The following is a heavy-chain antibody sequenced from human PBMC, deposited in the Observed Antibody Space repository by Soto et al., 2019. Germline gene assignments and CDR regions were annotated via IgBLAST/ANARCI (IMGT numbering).Heavy chain of an antibody. J-gene: IGHJ5*02. CDR3: AIFIAAAGPVGDNWFDP. D-gene: IGHD6-13*01. CDR2: MNPNSGNT. V-gene: IGHV1-8*01. CDR1: GYTFNSYD. Sequence: GASVKVSCKDSGYTFNSYDISWVRQENGQGLEWMGWMNPNSGNTGYAQKFQGRVTMTRNTSISTAYMELSSLRSEDTAVYYCAIFIAAAGPVGDNWFDPWGQGTLVTVSS.